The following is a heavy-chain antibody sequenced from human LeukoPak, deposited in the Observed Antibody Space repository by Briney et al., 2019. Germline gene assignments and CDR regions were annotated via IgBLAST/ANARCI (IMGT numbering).Heavy chain of an antibody. CDR3: ARELMVRGVIRLDY. CDR1: GYTFTSYY. J-gene: IGHJ4*02. Sequence: GASVKVSCKASGYTFTSYYMHWVRQAPGQGLEWMGIINPSGGSTNYAQKFQGRVTMTRDTSTSTAYMELRSLRSDDTAVYYCARELMVRGVIRLDYWGQGTLVNVSS. V-gene: IGHV1-46*01. CDR2: INPSGGST. D-gene: IGHD3-10*01.